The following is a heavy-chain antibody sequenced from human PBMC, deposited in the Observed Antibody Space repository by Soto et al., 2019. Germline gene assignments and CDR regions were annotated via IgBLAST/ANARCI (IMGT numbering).Heavy chain of an antibody. CDR3: VRARYSSGWDY. Sequence: ASVKVSCQAPGYTCAGYYIHWVRQAPGQGLEWMGWINPNSGGTNYAQKFQGWVTMTRDTSISTAYMELGRLIFDDTAVYYCVRARYSSGWDYWGQGTQVTVSS. CDR1: GYTCAGYY. D-gene: IGHD6-19*01. CDR2: INPNSGGT. J-gene: IGHJ4*02. V-gene: IGHV1-2*04.